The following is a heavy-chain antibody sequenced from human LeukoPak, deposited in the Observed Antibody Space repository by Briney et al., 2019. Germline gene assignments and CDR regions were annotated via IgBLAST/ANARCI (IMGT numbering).Heavy chain of an antibody. CDR3: ARSSATCYYDSSGYVYYMDV. CDR2: MNPNSGNT. J-gene: IGHJ6*03. CDR1: GYTFTSYD. Sequence: ASVKVSCKASGYTFTSYDINWVRQATGQGLEWMGWMNPNSGNTGYAQKFQGRVTITRNTSISTAYMELSSLRSEDTAVYYCARSSATCYYDSSGYVYYMDVWGKGTTVTVSS. V-gene: IGHV1-8*03. D-gene: IGHD3-22*01.